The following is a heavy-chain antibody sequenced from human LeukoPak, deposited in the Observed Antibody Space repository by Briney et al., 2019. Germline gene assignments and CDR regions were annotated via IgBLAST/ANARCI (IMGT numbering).Heavy chain of an antibody. CDR2: FSGSGGST. D-gene: IGHD2-21*01. CDR3: ARVRPPHSPYYYYMDV. Sequence: TGGSLRLSCAASGFTFSSYAMSWVRQAPGKGLECISGFSGSGGSTYYADSVKGRFTISRDNSKNTLYLQMNSLRAEDTAVYYCARVRPPHSPYYYYMDVWGKGTTVTVSS. J-gene: IGHJ6*03. CDR1: GFTFSSYA. V-gene: IGHV3-23*01.